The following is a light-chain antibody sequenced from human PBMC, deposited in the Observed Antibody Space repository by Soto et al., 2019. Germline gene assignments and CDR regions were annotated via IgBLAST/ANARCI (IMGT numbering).Light chain of an antibody. V-gene: IGLV2-14*01. Sequence: SALTQPASVSGSPGQWITISCTGTSSGGGGNNYVSWFHQHPGKAPKLMIYEVSNRPSGDSIRFSGSKSGNTASLTISFIQAEDEADYYCSSYTSSSTYVFGTGTKVTVL. CDR3: SSYTSSSTYV. CDR2: EVS. CDR1: SSGGGGNNY. J-gene: IGLJ1*01.